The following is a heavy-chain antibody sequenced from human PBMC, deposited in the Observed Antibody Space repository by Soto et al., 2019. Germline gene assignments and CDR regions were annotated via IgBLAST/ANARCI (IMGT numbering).Heavy chain of an antibody. CDR1: GASISSGSYY. CDR3: ERALYSNHVY. CDR2: ISNSGST. D-gene: IGHD4-4*01. Sequence: QVQLQESGPGLVNPSQTLSLTCTVSGASISSGSYYWSWIRQLPGKGLEWIGYISNSGSTYYNPPLKGRFTISGDTSKNQFSLRVSTVTAADTAVYYCERALYSNHVYWGQGTLVTVSS. V-gene: IGHV4-31*03. J-gene: IGHJ1*01.